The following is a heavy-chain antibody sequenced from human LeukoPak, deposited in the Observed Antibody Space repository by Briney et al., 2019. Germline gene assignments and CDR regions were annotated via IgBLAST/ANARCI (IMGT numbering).Heavy chain of an antibody. V-gene: IGHV3-74*01. CDR1: GFTFSSYW. CDR3: VRVGGYYFDY. CDR2: INSDESRT. Sequence: GGSLRLSCAASGFTFSSYWMRWVRQAPGEGLAWVSRINSDESRTTYADSVKGRFTISRDNAKSTLHLQMNSLRAEDTAVYYCVRVGGYYFDYWGQGTLVTVSS. D-gene: IGHD3-10*01. J-gene: IGHJ4*02.